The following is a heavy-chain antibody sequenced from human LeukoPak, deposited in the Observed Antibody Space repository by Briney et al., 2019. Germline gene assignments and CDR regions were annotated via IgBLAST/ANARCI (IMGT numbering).Heavy chain of an antibody. V-gene: IGHV4-59*11. Sequence: PSETLSLTCTVSGGSISSHYWSWIRQPPGKGLEWIGYVFYSGSTNYSPSLKGRVSISVDTSKNQFSLNLSSVTAADTAVYYCARGGIPVAGSNYWYVDLWGRGTLVTVSS. CDR3: ARGGIPVAGSNYWYVDL. D-gene: IGHD6-19*01. CDR1: GGSISSHY. J-gene: IGHJ2*01. CDR2: VFYSGST.